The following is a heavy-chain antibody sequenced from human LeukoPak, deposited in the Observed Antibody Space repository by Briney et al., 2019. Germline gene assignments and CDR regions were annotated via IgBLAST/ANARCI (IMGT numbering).Heavy chain of an antibody. D-gene: IGHD3-3*01. Sequence: PSETLSLTCTVSGGSISGYYWRWIRQPPGKGLEWVGYISYSGSTNYNPSLKSRVTISVDTSKNQFSLKLSSVTAADTAVYYCARGFWSGYAIDYWGQGTLVTVSS. CDR2: ISYSGST. J-gene: IGHJ4*02. CDR3: ARGFWSGYAIDY. V-gene: IGHV4-59*08. CDR1: GGSISGYY.